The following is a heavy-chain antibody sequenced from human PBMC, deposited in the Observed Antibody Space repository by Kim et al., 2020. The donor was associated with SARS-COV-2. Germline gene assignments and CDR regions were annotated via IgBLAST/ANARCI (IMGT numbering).Heavy chain of an antibody. CDR1: GASISSGAYY. CDR2: NSYSGST. J-gene: IGHJ6*02. CDR3: GRGPHVFHGMDV. V-gene: IGHV4-31*11. Sequence: SETLSLTCAVSGASISSGAYYWTWVRQHPGKGLEWIGYNSYSGSTYYNPSLRSRVTISLDTSKNQFSLKLSSVTAADTAVYYCGRGPHVFHGMDVWGQGTTVAVSS. D-gene: IGHD3-10*02.